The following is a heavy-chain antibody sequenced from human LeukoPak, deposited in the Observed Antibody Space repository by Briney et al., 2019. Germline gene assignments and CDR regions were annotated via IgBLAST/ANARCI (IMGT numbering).Heavy chain of an antibody. CDR1: GFSFINYA. V-gene: IGHV3-23*01. D-gene: IGHD3-10*01. Sequence: GGSLRLSCAASGFSFINYAMSWVRQAPGKGLEWVSAIGGSGTRTYNADSVKGRFTISRDNSKNTLYLQMNSLRAEDTAVYYCAKDRGSTWFGGFDYWGQGTLVAVSS. CDR2: IGGSGTRT. CDR3: AKDRGSTWFGGFDY. J-gene: IGHJ4*02.